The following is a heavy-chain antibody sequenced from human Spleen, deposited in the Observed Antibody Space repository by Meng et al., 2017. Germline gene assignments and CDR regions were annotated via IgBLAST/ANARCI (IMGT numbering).Heavy chain of an antibody. CDR2: INHSGST. CDR3: ARGPTTMAHDFDY. V-gene: IGHV4-34*01. D-gene: IGHD4-11*01. J-gene: IGHJ4*02. Sequence: QWQLQQGGAGLLKPSGTWSLTCVGSGGSFSDYYWSWIRQPPGKGLEWIGEINHSGSTNYNPSLESRATISVDTSQNNLSLKLSSVTAADSAVYYCARGPTTMAHDFDYWGQGTLVTVSS. CDR1: GGSFSDYY.